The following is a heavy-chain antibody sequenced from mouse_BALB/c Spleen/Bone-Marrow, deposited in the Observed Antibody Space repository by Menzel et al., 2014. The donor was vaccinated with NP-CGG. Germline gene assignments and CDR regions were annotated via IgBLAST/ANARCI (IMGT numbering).Heavy chain of an antibody. CDR1: GHTFISYW. Sequence: VQLQQSGAELVRPGASVKLSCKASGHTFISYWINWVLQRPGQGLEWIGNIYPSDSYTNYNQKFKDKATWTVDKSSSTAYMQLSRPTSEDSAVYYCTRKDYWGQGTLVNVSA. CDR3: TRKDY. CDR2: IYPSDSYT. V-gene: IGHV1-69*02. J-gene: IGHJ3*01.